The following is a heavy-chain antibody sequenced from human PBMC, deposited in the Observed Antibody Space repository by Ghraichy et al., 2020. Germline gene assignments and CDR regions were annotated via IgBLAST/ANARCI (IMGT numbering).Heavy chain of an antibody. CDR2: IFHTGST. V-gene: IGHV4-59*08. Sequence: SETLSLTCTVSGGSFSSYYWTWIRQPPGKGLEWVGFIFHTGSTNYNPSLKSRLTMSVDTSKNQFSLKLSSVTAADTAVYYCAGSSGWYRLDSWGQGTVVTVSS. J-gene: IGHJ4*02. CDR1: GGSFSSYY. CDR3: AGSSGWYRLDS. D-gene: IGHD6-19*01.